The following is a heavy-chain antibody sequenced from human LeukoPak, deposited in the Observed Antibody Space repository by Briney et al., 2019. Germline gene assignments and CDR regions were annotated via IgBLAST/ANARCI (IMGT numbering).Heavy chain of an antibody. Sequence: PGGSLRLSCAASGGTLSNYWMTWVRQAPGKGLEWVANINEGGSIKHYVDSVKGRFTISRDNSKNTLYLQMNSLRAEDTAVYYCASFSTTPFPHWGQGTLVTVSS. J-gene: IGHJ1*01. V-gene: IGHV3-7*01. D-gene: IGHD2-15*01. CDR3: ASFSTTPFPH. CDR2: INEGGSIK. CDR1: GGTLSNYW.